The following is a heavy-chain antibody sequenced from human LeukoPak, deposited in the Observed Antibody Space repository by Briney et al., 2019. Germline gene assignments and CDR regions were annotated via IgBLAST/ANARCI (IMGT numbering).Heavy chain of an antibody. CDR2: ISAYNGNT. CDR1: GYTFTSYG. J-gene: IGHJ3*02. Sequence: ASVKVSCKASGYTFTSYGISWVRQAPGQGLEWMGWISAYNGNTNYAQKFQGRVTMTEDTSTDTAYMELSSLRSEDTAVYYCATSMVGNDAFDIWGQGTMVTVSS. CDR3: ATSMVGNDAFDI. V-gene: IGHV1-18*01. D-gene: IGHD1-26*01.